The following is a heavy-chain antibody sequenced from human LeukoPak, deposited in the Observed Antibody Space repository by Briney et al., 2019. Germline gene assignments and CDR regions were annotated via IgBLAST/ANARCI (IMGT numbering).Heavy chain of an antibody. D-gene: IGHD6-19*01. J-gene: IGHJ4*02. CDR2: IVCCGGSP. Sequence: PGGSLRLSCAASRFTFSSYAMSWVRQAPGKGLGWVSAIVCCGGSPYYAHSLKGRFHIPRDNSKNTLYLQMNSLRAEDTAVYYCAKDSSGWDFDYWGQGTLVSVSS. CDR3: AKDSSGWDFDY. CDR1: RFTFSSYA. V-gene: IGHV3-23*01.